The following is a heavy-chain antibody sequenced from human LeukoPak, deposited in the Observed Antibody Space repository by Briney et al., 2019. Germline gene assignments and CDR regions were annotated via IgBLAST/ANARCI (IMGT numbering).Heavy chain of an antibody. CDR3: AARGSEHIVVVTAIPFDY. Sequence: PSETLSLTCAVYGGSFSGYYWSWIRQPPGKGLEWIGEISHSGSTNYNPSLKSRVTISVDTSKNQFSLKLSSVTAADTAVYYCAARGSEHIVVVTAIPFDYWGQGTLVTVSS. CDR2: ISHSGST. D-gene: IGHD2-21*02. V-gene: IGHV4-34*01. CDR1: GGSFSGYY. J-gene: IGHJ4*02.